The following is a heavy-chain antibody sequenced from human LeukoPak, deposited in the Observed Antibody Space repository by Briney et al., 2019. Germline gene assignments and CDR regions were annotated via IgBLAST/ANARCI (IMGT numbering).Heavy chain of an antibody. J-gene: IGHJ4*02. D-gene: IGHD6-19*01. CDR2: IYYSGST. CDR3: ARLYMSSGWPSRTYYFDY. Sequence: SETLSLTCTASGGSISSYYWSWIRQPPGKGLEWIGYIYYSGSTNYNPSLKSRVTISVDTSKNQFSLKLSSVTAADTAVYYCARLYMSSGWPSRTYYFDYWGQGTLVTVSS. CDR1: GGSISSYY. V-gene: IGHV4-59*01.